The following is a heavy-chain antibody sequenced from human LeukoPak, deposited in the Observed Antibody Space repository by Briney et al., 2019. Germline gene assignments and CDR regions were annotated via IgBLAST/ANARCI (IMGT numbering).Heavy chain of an antibody. J-gene: IGHJ4*02. CDR1: GGSFSGYY. D-gene: IGHD3-10*01. CDR3: ARVGTARPRVSPLLY. Sequence: PSETLSLTCAVSGGSFSGYYWSWIRDPPGKGLEWIGEISHSGSTNYNPSLKSRVTISVDTSKNQFSLKLSSVTAANTAVYYCARVGTARPRVSPLLYWSQGTLVTVSS. V-gene: IGHV4-34*01. CDR2: ISHSGST.